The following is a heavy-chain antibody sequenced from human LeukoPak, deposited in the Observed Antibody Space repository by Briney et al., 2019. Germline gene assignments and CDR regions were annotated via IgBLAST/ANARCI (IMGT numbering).Heavy chain of an antibody. CDR2: IYTTGAGST. CDR3: ARGQIYDYWTPVSWKFDL. J-gene: IGHJ2*01. CDR1: GFSITSGYF. D-gene: IGHD3/OR15-3a*01. Sequence: SETLSLTCSVSGFSITSGYFWGWIRQSPGKGLEWIGNIYTTGAGSTYYNPSVKSRVTLFSDKAKNQLSLKMNSVTAADTAVYYCARGQIYDYWTPVSWKFDLWGRGTLVTVSS. V-gene: IGHV4-38-2*02.